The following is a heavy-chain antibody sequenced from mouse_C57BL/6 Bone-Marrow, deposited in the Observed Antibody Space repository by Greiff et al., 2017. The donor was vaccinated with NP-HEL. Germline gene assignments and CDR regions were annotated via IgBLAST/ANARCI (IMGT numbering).Heavy chain of an antibody. Sequence: EVQLQQSGPELVKPGASVKISCKASGYTFTDYYMNWVKQSHGKSLEWIGDINPNNGGTSYNQKFKGKATLTVDKSSSTAYMELRSLTSEDSAVYYCARRLLGDYWGQGTSVTVSS. J-gene: IGHJ4*01. CDR3: ARRLLGDY. D-gene: IGHD2-3*01. CDR2: INPNNGGT. CDR1: GYTFTDYY. V-gene: IGHV1-26*01.